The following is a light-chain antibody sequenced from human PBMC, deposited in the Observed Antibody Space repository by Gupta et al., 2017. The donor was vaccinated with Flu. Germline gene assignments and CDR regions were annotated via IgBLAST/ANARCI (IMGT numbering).Light chain of an antibody. J-gene: IGKJ1*01. CDR1: QSLLHINGYNY. CDR3: MQALQTPPT. V-gene: IGKV2-28*01. Sequence: ETVMTQSPLALSVTPGEAASISCWSSQSLLHINGYNYLDWYLQKPGQPPQLLNYLASNRASGVPDRFSGSGSGTIFTLKISRVEAEDVGIYYCMQALQTPPTFGRGTKVEIK. CDR2: LAS.